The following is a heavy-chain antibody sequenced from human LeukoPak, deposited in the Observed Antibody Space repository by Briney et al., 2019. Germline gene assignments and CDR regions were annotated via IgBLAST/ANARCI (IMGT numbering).Heavy chain of an antibody. V-gene: IGHV3-21*01. J-gene: IGHJ6*02. CDR1: GFTFTTYS. Sequence: GGSLRLSCAASGFTFTTYSMNWVHQAPGKGLEWVSAISSSSSYIYYADSVKGRFTISRDNAKNSLYLQVNSLRAEDTAVYYCARGLWTAHYYYYYGMDVWGQGTTVTVSS. CDR3: ARGLWTAHYYYYYGMDV. CDR2: ISSSSSYI. D-gene: IGHD3/OR15-3a*01.